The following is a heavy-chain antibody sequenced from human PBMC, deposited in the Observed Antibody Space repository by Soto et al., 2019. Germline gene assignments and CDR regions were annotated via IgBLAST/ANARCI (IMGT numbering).Heavy chain of an antibody. D-gene: IGHD4-17*01. V-gene: IGHV4-34*01. J-gene: IGHJ6*02. CDR2: INHSGST. Sequence: QVQLQQWGAGLLKPSETLSLTCAVYGGSFSGYYWSWIRQPQGKGLEWIGEINHSGSTNYNPSLKSRVNISVDTSKNQFSLKLSSVTAADTAVYYCARGSVTTPRNYYYGMDVWGQGTTVTVSS. CDR3: ARGSVTTPRNYYYGMDV. CDR1: GGSFSGYY.